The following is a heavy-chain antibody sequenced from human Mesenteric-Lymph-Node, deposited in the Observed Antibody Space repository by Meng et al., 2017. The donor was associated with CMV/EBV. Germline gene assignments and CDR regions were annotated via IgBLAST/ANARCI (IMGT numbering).Heavy chain of an antibody. J-gene: IGHJ4*02. Sequence: AFGFTVSSYSMSWVRQAPGKVLECVSVIYSCGTTYYADSVKGRFTISRDNSKHTLYLQMNSLRAEDTAVYYCARDTTVTTVPMAFDYWGQGTLVTVSS. V-gene: IGHV3-66*03. CDR3: ARDTTVTTVPMAFDY. CDR1: GFTVSSYS. D-gene: IGHD4-17*01. CDR2: IYSCGTT.